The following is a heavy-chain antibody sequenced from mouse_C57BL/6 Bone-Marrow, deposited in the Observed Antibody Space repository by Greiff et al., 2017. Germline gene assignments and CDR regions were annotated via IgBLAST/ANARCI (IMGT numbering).Heavy chain of an antibody. V-gene: IGHV14-4*01. Sequence: EVQLQQPGAELVRPGASVKLSCTASGFNIKDYYMHWVKQRPEQGLEWIGWIDPENGDTEYASKFQGKATITAAPPSNTAYLQLSSLTSENTVVYEGTTLNYYENERYYYAMAYWGQGTLVTVS. CDR2: IDPENGDT. D-gene: IGHD1-1*02. CDR1: GFNIKDYY. J-gene: IGHJ4*01. CDR3: TTLNYYENERYYYAMAY.